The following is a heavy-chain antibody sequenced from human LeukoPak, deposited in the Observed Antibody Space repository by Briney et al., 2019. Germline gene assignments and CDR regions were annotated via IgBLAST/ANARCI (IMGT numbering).Heavy chain of an antibody. CDR1: GGPFSGYY. CDR3: ARGGNYYYYYYGMDV. V-gene: IGHV4-34*01. Sequence: SETLSLTCAVYGGPFSGYYWSWIRQPPGKGLEWIGYIYHSGSTYYNPSLKSRVTISVDRSKNQFSLKLSSVTAADTAVYYCARGGNYYYYYYGMDVWGQGTTVTVSS. CDR2: IYHSGST. D-gene: IGHD4-23*01. J-gene: IGHJ6*02.